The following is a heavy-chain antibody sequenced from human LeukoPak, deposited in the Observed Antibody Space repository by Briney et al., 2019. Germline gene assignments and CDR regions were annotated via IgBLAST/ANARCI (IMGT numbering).Heavy chain of an antibody. CDR1: GFSFSSYW. CDR2: IREDGSEK. CDR3: ARGGSRWFDY. V-gene: IGHV3-7*04. J-gene: IGHJ4*02. D-gene: IGHD6-13*01. Sequence: GGSLRLSCAASGFSFSSYWLSWVRQAPGKGLEWVANIREDGSEKNYVDSVKGRFTISRDNAKNSLYLQMNSLRGEDTAVYYCARGGSRWFDYWGQGILVTVSS.